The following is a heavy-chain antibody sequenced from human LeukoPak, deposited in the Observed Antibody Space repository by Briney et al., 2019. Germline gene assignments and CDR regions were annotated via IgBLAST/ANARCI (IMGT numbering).Heavy chain of an antibody. CDR1: GFTFRSFV. V-gene: IGHV3-30*18. D-gene: IGHD3-22*01. J-gene: IGHJ4*02. Sequence: GGSLRLSCAASGFTFRSFVMHWVRQAPGKGLEWVAAISYEDGTNKYYADSVKGRFTTSRDNSKNTLYLQMNSLRAEDTALYYCAKVTGPHYFDTSGSSRAFDYWGQGTLVTVSS. CDR2: ISYEDGTNK. CDR3: AKVTGPHYFDTSGSSRAFDY.